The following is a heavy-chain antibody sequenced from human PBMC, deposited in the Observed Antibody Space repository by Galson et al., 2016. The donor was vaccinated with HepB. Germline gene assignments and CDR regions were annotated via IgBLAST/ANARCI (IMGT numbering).Heavy chain of an antibody. CDR1: GFTFSSYG. J-gene: IGHJ4*02. CDR2: IWYDGSNK. Sequence: SLRLSCAASGFTFSSYGMHWVRQAPGRGLEWVAVIWYDGSNKYYADSVKGRFTISRDNSKNTLYLQMSSLRAEDTAVYYCTKEGLKSYAQLWGQGTLVTVSS. CDR3: TKEGLKSYAQL. V-gene: IGHV3-33*06. D-gene: IGHD1-26*01.